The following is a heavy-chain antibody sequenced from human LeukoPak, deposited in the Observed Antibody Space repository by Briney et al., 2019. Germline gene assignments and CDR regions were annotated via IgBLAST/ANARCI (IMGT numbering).Heavy chain of an antibody. J-gene: IGHJ6*02. Sequence: SVKVSCKASGGTFSSYAISWVRQAPGQGLEWMGGIIPIFGTANYAQKFQGRVTITADESTSVAYMELSSLRSEDTAVYYCARGVPIWFGELKYSYYGMDVWGQGTTVTVSS. CDR3: ARGVPIWFGELKYSYYGMDV. CDR1: GGTFSSYA. D-gene: IGHD3-10*01. V-gene: IGHV1-69*13. CDR2: IIPIFGTA.